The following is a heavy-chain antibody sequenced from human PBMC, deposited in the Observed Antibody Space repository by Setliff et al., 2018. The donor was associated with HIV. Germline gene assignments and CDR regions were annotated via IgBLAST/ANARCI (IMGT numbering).Heavy chain of an antibody. D-gene: IGHD3-9*01. Sequence: GASVKVSCKPSGYTFTNYDINWVRQAAGQGLEWMGMIYFGDSDTTYSPSFEGQVTISADKSITTAYLHWSSLKASDTATYYCARHRSNAGYGFFYQYYLDVWGAGTTVTVSS. CDR2: IYFGDSDT. CDR1: GYTFTNYD. J-gene: IGHJ6*03. CDR3: ARHRSNAGYGFFYQYYLDV. V-gene: IGHV5-51*01.